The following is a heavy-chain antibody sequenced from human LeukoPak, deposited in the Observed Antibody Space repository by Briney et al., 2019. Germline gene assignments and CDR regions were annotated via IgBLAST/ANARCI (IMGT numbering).Heavy chain of an antibody. CDR1: GDSISRYY. V-gene: IGHV4-59*01. Sequence: SETLSLTCTVSGDSISRYYWSWIRQPPGRGLEWIGFFHYSGSTNYNPPLTSRVTISVDTSTNQCSLKLSSVTAADTAVYYCARVHYYYYMDVWGKGTTVTISS. CDR3: ARVHYYYYMDV. J-gene: IGHJ6*03. CDR2: FHYSGST.